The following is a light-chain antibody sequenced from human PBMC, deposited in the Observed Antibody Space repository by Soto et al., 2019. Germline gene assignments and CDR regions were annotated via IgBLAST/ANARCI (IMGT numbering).Light chain of an antibody. CDR1: QSVSSSY. CDR3: QQYGSSTIT. CDR2: GAS. J-gene: IGKJ5*01. V-gene: IGKV3-20*01. Sequence: EIVLTQYPVTMSLSAGARAPLSCRASQSVSSSYLAWYQQKPGQAPRLLIYGASSRATGIPDRFSGSVSGTDFTLTISRLEPEDFAAYYCQQYGSSTITSAQGARLEIK.